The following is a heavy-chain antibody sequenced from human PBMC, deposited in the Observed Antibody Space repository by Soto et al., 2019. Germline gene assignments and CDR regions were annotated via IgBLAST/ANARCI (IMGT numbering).Heavy chain of an antibody. CDR1: GGSISSYY. V-gene: IGHV4-59*01. J-gene: IGHJ4*02. D-gene: IGHD5-18*01. CDR2: IYYSGST. Sequence: SETLSLTCTVSGGSISSYYWSWIRQPPGKGLEWIGYIYYSGSTNYNPSLKSRVTISVDTSKNQFSLKLSSVTAADTAVYYCARTQYSYGYNDAFDYWGQGTLVTVSS. CDR3: ARTQYSYGYNDAFDY.